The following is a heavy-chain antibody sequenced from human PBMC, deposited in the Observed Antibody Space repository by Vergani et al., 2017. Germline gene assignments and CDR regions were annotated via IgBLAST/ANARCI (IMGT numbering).Heavy chain of an antibody. V-gene: IGHV4-61*02. CDR3: ARGTVTYYYGSGSPKNWFDP. CDR2: IYTSGST. D-gene: IGHD3-10*01. CDR1: GGSISSGSYY. J-gene: IGHJ5*02. Sequence: QVQLQESGPGLVKPSQTLSLTCTVSGGSISSGSYYWSWIRQPAGKGLEWIGRIYTSGSTNYNPSLKSRVTISVDTSKNQFSLKLSSVTAADTAVYYCARGTVTYYYGSGSPKNWFDPWGQGTLVTVSS.